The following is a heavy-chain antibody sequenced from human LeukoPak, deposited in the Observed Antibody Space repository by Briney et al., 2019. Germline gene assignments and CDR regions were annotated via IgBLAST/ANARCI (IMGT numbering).Heavy chain of an antibody. CDR3: APVRHDAFNT. CDR2: FDPEDGET. CDR1: GYTLTELS. V-gene: IGHV1-24*01. J-gene: IGHJ3*02. Sequence: ASVKVSCKVSGYTLTELSMHWVRQAPGKGLEWMGGFDPEDGETIYAQKFQGRVTMTKDTSTDTAYMELSSLRSEDTAVYYCAPVRHDAFNTGGKGTMVPFFS.